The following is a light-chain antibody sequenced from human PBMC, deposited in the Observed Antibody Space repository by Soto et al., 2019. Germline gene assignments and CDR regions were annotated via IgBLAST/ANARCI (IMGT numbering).Light chain of an antibody. CDR2: GVS. CDR3: HQYGISPRS. J-gene: IGKJ1*01. Sequence: EDVLTQSPGTLSLSLGERATLSCRASQSITSNYVAWYQQKPGQAPRLLIYGVSNRATGIPDRFSGSGSGTDFTLTISRLEPEDFAVYYCHQYGISPRSFGQGTKVEIK. CDR1: QSITSNY. V-gene: IGKV3-20*01.